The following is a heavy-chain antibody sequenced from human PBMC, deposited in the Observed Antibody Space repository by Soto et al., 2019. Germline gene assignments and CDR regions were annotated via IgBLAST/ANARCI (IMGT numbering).Heavy chain of an antibody. J-gene: IGHJ6*02. Sequence: GGSLRLSCAASGFTFSSYWMSWVRQAPGKGLEWVANIKQDGSEKYYVDSVKGRFTISRDNAKNSLYLQMNSLRAEDTAVYYCARVPEYSSSYYYYYYGMDVWGQGTTVTVSS. D-gene: IGHD6-6*01. CDR1: GFTFSSYW. CDR2: IKQDGSEK. CDR3: ARVPEYSSSYYYYYYGMDV. V-gene: IGHV3-7*01.